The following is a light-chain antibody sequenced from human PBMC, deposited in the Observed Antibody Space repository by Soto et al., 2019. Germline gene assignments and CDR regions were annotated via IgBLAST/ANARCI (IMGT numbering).Light chain of an antibody. Sequence: QSALTQPASVSGSPGQSITISCTGTSSDVGGYNYVSWYQQHPGKAPKVMIYDVSNRPSGVSNRFSGSKSGNTASRTISGLQAEDEADYYCSSYTSSSTLVVFGGGTKVTVL. CDR2: DVS. CDR1: SSDVGGYNY. V-gene: IGLV2-14*01. CDR3: SSYTSSSTLVV. J-gene: IGLJ2*01.